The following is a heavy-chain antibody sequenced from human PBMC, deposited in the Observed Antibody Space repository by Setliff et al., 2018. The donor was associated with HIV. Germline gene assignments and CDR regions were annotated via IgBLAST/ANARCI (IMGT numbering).Heavy chain of an antibody. CDR3: ARVGPFEFDSSGYAEF. CDR1: GYTFTNSF. D-gene: IGHD3-22*01. CDR2: INPSDGAT. Sequence: ASVKVSCKASGYTFTNSFMHWVRQAPGQGLEWMGIINPSDGATTYARKFEDRVTMTRDTSTNTVYMELSSLRSEDTAVYFCARVGPFEFDSSGYAEFWGQGTPVTVSS. V-gene: IGHV1-46*01. J-gene: IGHJ4*02.